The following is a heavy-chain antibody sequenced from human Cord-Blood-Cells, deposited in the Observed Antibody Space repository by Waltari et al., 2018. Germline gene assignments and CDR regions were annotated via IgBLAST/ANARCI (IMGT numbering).Heavy chain of an antibody. CDR3: ARAGGYYGSGSLDAFDI. Sequence: QVTLVQSGAEVKKPGASVKVACKASGYTFTGYYMHWVRQAPGQGLEWMGWINPNSGCTNYAQKFQGWVTMTRDTSISTAYMELSRLRSDDTAVYYCARAGGYYGSGSLDAFDIWGQGTMVTVSS. J-gene: IGHJ3*02. V-gene: IGHV1-2*04. CDR1: GYTFTGYY. D-gene: IGHD3-10*01. CDR2: INPNSGCT.